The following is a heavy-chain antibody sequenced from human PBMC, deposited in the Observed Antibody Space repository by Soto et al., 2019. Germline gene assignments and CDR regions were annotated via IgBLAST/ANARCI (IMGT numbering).Heavy chain of an antibody. Sequence: EVQLVESGGALVQPGGSLRLSCAASGFTVSISYMTWVRQVPGKGLEWVSIIYSGGNTWYADSVKGRFTISRDDSENTLYLQMSSLRAEDTAVYFCAKRKYCPSTTCVDYWGQGTQVTVSS. V-gene: IGHV3-66*01. CDR2: IYSGGNT. J-gene: IGHJ4*02. CDR3: AKRKYCPSTTCVDY. CDR1: GFTVSISY. D-gene: IGHD2-2*01.